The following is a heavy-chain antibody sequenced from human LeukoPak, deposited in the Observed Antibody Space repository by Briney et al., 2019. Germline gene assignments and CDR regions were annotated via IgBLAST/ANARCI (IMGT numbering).Heavy chain of an antibody. CDR2: IYPGGSDT. V-gene: IGHV5-51*01. Sequence: GESLKISCKGSGYTFTTDWMGWVRQMPGKGLEWMGIIYPGGSDTIYNPSFQGQGIISVDKSINTAYMECTSLKASDTAKYFCARRTGGFESWGQGTLVIVSS. CDR3: ARRTGGFES. J-gene: IGHJ4*01. D-gene: IGHD3-10*01. CDR1: GYTFTTDW.